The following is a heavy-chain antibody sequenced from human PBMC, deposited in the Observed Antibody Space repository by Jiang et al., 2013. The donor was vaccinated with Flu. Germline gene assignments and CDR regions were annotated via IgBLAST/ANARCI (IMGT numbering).Heavy chain of an antibody. CDR1: A. V-gene: IGHV1-18*01. CDR3: ARRGNYGDYDPLDH. D-gene: IGHD4-17*01. J-gene: IGHJ4*02. Sequence: ALNWVRTAPGQGLEXLGRISPYTGNANYAAKFQARVTMTTDTSTSTAYMELRSLTSDDTAVYYCARRGNYGDYDPLDHWGQGTPVTVSS. CDR2: ISPYTGNA.